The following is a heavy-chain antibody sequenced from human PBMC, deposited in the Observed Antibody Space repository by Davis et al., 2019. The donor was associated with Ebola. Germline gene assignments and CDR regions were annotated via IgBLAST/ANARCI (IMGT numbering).Heavy chain of an antibody. CDR2: INHSGTT. CDR3: ASPGDYVRYFQH. J-gene: IGHJ1*01. V-gene: IGHV4-34*01. Sequence: ESLKISCAASGFTFITYGMHWVRQPPGKGLEWIGEINHSGTTNYNPSLKSRVTISVDTSKRQFSLKVTSVTAADTAVYYCASPGDYVRYFQHWGQGTLVTVSS. D-gene: IGHD4-17*01. CDR1: GFTFITYG.